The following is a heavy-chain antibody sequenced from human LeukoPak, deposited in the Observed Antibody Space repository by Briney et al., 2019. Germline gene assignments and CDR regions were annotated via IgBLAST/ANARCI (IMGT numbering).Heavy chain of an antibody. CDR2: IYYSGST. CDR1: GGSISSYY. J-gene: IGHJ4*02. D-gene: IGHD3-22*01. Sequence: SETLSLTCTVSGGSISSYYWGWIRQPPGKGLEWIGYIYYSGSTNYNPSLKSRVTISVDTSKNQFSLKLSSVTAADTAVYYCARGTDDTYYYDSSGYFDYWGQGTLVTVSS. CDR3: ARGTDDTYYYDSSGYFDY. V-gene: IGHV4-59*01.